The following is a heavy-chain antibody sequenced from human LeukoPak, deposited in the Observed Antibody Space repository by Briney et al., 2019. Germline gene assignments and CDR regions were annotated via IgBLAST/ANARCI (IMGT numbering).Heavy chain of an antibody. CDR2: ISSSSSYI. CDR3: ARHYWYMDV. Sequence: GGSPRLSCAASGFTFSSYSMNWVRQAPGKGLEWVSSISSSSSYIYYVDSVKGRFTISRDNAKNSLYLQMNSLRAEDTAVYYCARHYWYMDVWGKGTTVTVTS. J-gene: IGHJ6*03. V-gene: IGHV3-21*01. CDR1: GFTFSSYS.